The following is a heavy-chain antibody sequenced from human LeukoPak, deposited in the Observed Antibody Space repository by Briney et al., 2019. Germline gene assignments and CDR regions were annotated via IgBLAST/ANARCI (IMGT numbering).Heavy chain of an antibody. J-gene: IGHJ5*02. CDR3: ARLFNWFDP. CDR1: GGFISSGGYS. CDR2: IYHSGST. D-gene: IGHD3-10*01. V-gene: IGHV4-30-2*01. Sequence: SQTLSLTCAVSGGFISSGGYSWSWIRQPPGKGLEWIGYIYHSGSTYYNPSLKSRVTISVDRSKNQFSLKLSSVTAADTAVYYCARLFNWFDPWGQGTLVTVSS.